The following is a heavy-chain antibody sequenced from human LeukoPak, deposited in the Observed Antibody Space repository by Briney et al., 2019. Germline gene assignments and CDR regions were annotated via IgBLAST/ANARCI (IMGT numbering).Heavy chain of an antibody. CDR3: ARQQLKTMASFDS. D-gene: IGHD4/OR15-4a*01. V-gene: IGHV4-4*07. CDR2: TNTSGST. CDR1: GGSISSYS. Sequence: NPSETLSLTCSVSGGSISSYSWSWIRLPAGKGLEWIGRTNTSGSTDYNPSLKSRLTMSLDTSTNHFSLKLNSVTAADTAVYYCARQQLKTMASFDSWGQGTLVTVSS. J-gene: IGHJ4*02.